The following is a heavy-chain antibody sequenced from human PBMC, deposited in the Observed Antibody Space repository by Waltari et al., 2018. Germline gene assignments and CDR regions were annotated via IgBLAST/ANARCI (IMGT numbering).Heavy chain of an antibody. J-gene: IGHJ4*02. CDR1: GFTFSRYA. CDR3: AKDDRGSIDY. Sequence: QVHLVESGGGVVQPGRSLRLSCAASGFTFSRYAMHWVRQAPGKGLEWVEDTWSNKINKHDVESVKGRFFISRENSENMLYLQMNSLRAEDTAVYYCAKDDRGSIDYWGQGTLVTVSS. V-gene: IGHV3-33*06. CDR2: TWSNKINK. D-gene: IGHD1-26*01.